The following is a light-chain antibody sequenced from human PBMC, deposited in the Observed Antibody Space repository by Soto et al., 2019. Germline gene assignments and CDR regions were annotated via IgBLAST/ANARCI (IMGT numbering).Light chain of an antibody. CDR2: EVS. Sequence: QSALTQPASVSGSPGQSITISCTGTSSDVGGYNYVSWYQQHPGKAPKLLIYEVSNRPSGVSNRFSGSKSGNTASPTISGLQAEDEADYYCSSYTSSNTLDVFGTGTKLTVL. CDR1: SSDVGGYNY. J-gene: IGLJ1*01. V-gene: IGLV2-14*01. CDR3: SSYTSSNTLDV.